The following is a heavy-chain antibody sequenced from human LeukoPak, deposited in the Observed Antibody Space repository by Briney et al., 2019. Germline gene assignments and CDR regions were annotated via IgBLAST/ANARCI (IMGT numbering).Heavy chain of an antibody. J-gene: IGHJ4*02. V-gene: IGHV4-34*01. CDR1: GGSFSGYY. CDR3: ARARRPRLVVVASFDY. CDR2: INHSGST. Sequence: SETLSLTCAVYGGSFSGYYWSWIRQPPGKGLEWIGEINHSGSTNYNPSLKSRVTISVDTSKNQFSLKLSSVTAADTAVHYCARARRPRLVVVASFDYWGQGTLVTVSS. D-gene: IGHD2-15*01.